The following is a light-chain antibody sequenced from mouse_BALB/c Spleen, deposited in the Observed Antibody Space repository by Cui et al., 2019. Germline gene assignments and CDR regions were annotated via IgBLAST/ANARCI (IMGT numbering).Light chain of an antibody. Sequence: DIQMTQTTSSLSASLGDRVTISCSASQGISNYLNWYQQKPDGTVKLLIYCTSSIHSGVPSRFSGSGSGTEYSLTISDLEPEDIATYYCQQYSKLPPTFGGGTKLEIK. J-gene: IGKJ1*01. CDR2: CTS. CDR3: QQYSKLPPT. V-gene: IGKV10-94*01. CDR1: QGISNY.